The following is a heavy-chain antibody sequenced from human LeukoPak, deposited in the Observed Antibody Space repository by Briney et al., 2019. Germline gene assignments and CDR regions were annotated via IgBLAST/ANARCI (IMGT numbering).Heavy chain of an antibody. J-gene: IGHJ2*01. Sequence: GGSLRLSCAASGFTFSSYSMNWVRQAPGQGLEWVSYISGSGSTIYYADSVQGRFTISRDNANNSLYLQMNSLRAEDTAVYYCARDYGDYWWYFDLWGRGTLVTVSS. V-gene: IGHV3-48*04. D-gene: IGHD4-17*01. CDR2: ISGSGSTI. CDR1: GFTFSSYS. CDR3: ARDYGDYWWYFDL.